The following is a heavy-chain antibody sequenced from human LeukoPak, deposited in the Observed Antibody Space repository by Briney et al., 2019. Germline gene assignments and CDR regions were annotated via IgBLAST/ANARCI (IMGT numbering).Heavy chain of an antibody. CDR1: GFTFASYA. D-gene: IGHD6-19*01. J-gene: IGHJ4*02. CDR2: INDRGDTT. Sequence: GGSLRLSCAASGFTFASYAMSWVRQAPGKGLDWVSTINDRGDTTYYADSVKGRFTISRDKSKSTLYLQVNSLRAEDTAVYYCVSGWYFDYWGQGALVTVSS. V-gene: IGHV3-23*01. CDR3: VSGWYFDY.